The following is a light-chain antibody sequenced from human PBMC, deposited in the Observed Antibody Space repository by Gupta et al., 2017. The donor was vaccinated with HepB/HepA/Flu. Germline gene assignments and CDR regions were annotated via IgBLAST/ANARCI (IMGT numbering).Light chain of an antibody. CDR1: ESVPSNY. J-gene: IGKJ2*04. Sequence: DNALTQSPGTLSMSSGERVTLSCRASESVPSNYLAWYQQKPGQAPRLLIYGASNRATGIPDRFSGGGPGTDFTLTITRLEPEDCAVYYCQQYGSSPSSFGQGTKLEIK. CDR2: GAS. V-gene: IGKV3-20*01. CDR3: QQYGSSPSS.